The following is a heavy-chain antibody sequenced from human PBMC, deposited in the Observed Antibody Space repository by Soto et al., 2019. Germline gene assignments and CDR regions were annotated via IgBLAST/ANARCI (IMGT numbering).Heavy chain of an antibody. V-gene: IGHV3-30*01. CDR3: ARGGAGTHDFWNYVPFDY. Sequence: VWSLRLSCASSVFTFNAHAMHCVRHSPGEGLEWVAIISFDGQNTYYADSVKGRFTISRDNLNNTLFLQMNSLRPEDTSMYYCARGGAGTHDFWNYVPFDYLGQGALCNVSS. D-gene: IGHD3-3*01. J-gene: IGHJ4*02. CDR1: VFTFNAHA. CDR2: ISFDGQNT.